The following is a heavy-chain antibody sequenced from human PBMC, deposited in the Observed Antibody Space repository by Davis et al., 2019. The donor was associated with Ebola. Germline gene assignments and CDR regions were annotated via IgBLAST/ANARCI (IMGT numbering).Heavy chain of an antibody. CDR3: ARDFWGTGDY. D-gene: IGHD7-27*01. CDR1: GFTFRGYW. J-gene: IGHJ4*02. V-gene: IGHV3-74*01. Sequence: PAGSLTLSCAASGFTFRGYWILWVRQRPGKGLEWVSRINPDESVTNYAESVKGRFTISRDNAKNTVYLQMNSLRADDTATYYCARDFWGTGDYWGQGTLVTVSS. CDR2: INPDESVT.